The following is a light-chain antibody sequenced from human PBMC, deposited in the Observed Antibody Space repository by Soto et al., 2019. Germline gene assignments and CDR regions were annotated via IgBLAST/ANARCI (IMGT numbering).Light chain of an antibody. CDR1: QSVTSN. CDR3: QHYGSSSWT. J-gene: IGKJ1*01. CDR2: AAS. Sequence: EIVLTQSPATLSVSPGERATLSCRASQSVTSNLAWYQQKPGQAPRLLIYAASSRATGIPVRFSGSGSGTDFTLSISRLEPEDFAVYYCQHYGSSSWTFGQGTKVDIK. V-gene: IGKV3-20*01.